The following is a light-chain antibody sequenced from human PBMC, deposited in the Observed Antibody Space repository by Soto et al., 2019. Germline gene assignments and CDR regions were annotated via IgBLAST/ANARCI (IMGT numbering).Light chain of an antibody. CDR2: AAS. J-gene: IGKJ3*01. Sequence: IQLTQSPSSLSASVGDRVTITCRASQGIRNDLGWYQQKPGKAPKRLIYAASSLQSGVPSRFSGLGSGTDFTFTISSLQPEDIATYYCQQYDNLPPGITFGPGTKVDIK. V-gene: IGKV1-17*01. CDR3: QQYDNLPPGIT. CDR1: QGIRND.